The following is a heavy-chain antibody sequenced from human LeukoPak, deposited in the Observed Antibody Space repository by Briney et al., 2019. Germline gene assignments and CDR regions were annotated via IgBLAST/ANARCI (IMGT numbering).Heavy chain of an antibody. J-gene: IGHJ4*02. CDR1: GGTFSSYA. Sequence: SVKVSCKASGGTFSSYAISWVRQPPGQGLAWMGGIIPIFGTANYAQKFQGRVTITADESTSTAYMELSSLRSEDTAVYYCARDTVRGVITNWGQGTLVTVSS. CDR3: ARDTVRGVITN. D-gene: IGHD3-10*01. CDR2: IIPIFGTA. V-gene: IGHV1-69*13.